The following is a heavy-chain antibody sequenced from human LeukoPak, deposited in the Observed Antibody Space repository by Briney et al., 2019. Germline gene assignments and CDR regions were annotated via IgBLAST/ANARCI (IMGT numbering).Heavy chain of an antibody. CDR2: INPSGGST. Sequence: ASVKVSCKASGYTFTNYYMHWVRQAPGQGLEWMGMINPSGGSTTYAQKFQGTVTMTRDTSTSTVYMDLRSLRSEDTAVYYCARDTIWGRGSYLDVWGRGTLVTVSS. D-gene: IGHD3-10*01. CDR1: GYTFTNYY. J-gene: IGHJ2*01. CDR3: ARDTIWGRGSYLDV. V-gene: IGHV1-46*01.